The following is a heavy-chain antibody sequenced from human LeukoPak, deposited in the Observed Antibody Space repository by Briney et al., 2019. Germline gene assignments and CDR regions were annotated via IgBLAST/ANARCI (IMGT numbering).Heavy chain of an antibody. CDR3: ARGYCSGGSCPIDY. CDR2: MNPNSGNT. D-gene: IGHD2-15*01. CDR1: GYTFTSYD. Sequence: ASVKVSCKASGYTFTSYDINWVRQATGQGLEWTGWMNPNSGNTGYAQKFQDRVTITRNTSISTAYMELSSLRSEDTAVYYCARGYCSGGSCPIDYWGQGTLVTVSS. J-gene: IGHJ4*02. V-gene: IGHV1-8*03.